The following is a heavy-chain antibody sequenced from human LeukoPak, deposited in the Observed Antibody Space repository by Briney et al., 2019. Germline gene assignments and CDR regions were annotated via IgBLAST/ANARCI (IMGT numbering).Heavy chain of an antibody. V-gene: IGHV3-21*01. CDR1: GFTFSSST. J-gene: IGHJ5*02. CDR2: ISTSSTYI. CDR3: ARDLNYHDSSGYYH. Sequence: PGGPLRLSCAASGFTFSSSTMNWVRQAPGKGLEWVSSISTSSTYIYYADSVKGRFTISRDNAKNSLYLQMNSLRAEDTAVYYCARDLNYHDSSGYYHWGQGTLVTVSS. D-gene: IGHD3-22*01.